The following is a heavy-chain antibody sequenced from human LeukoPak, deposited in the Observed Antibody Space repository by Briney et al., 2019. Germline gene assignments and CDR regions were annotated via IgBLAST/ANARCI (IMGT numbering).Heavy chain of an antibody. CDR1: GFTFSSYA. CDR2: ISSSGGTI. J-gene: IGHJ4*02. CDR3: AGGDSSGYYPIDY. D-gene: IGHD3-22*01. Sequence: GGSLRLSCAASGFTFSSYAMSWVRQAPGKGLEWVSYISSSGGTIYYADSVKGRFTISRDNAKNSLYLQMNSLRAEDTAVYYCAGGDSSGYYPIDYWGQGTLVTVSS. V-gene: IGHV3-48*03.